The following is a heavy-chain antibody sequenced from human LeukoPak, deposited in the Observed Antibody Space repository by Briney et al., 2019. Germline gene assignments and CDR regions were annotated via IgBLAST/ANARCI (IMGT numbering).Heavy chain of an antibody. CDR2: IIPIFGTA. Sequence: SVKVSCKASGGTFSSYAISWVRQAPGQGLGWMGGIIPIFGTANYAQKFQGRVTITADESTSTAYMELSSLRSEDTAVYYCARTLPASYDFDYWGQGTLVTVSS. CDR1: GGTFSSYA. D-gene: IGHD1-26*01. J-gene: IGHJ4*02. CDR3: ARTLPASYDFDY. V-gene: IGHV1-69*13.